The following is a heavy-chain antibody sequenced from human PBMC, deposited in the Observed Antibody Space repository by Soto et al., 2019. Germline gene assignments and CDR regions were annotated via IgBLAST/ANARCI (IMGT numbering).Heavy chain of an antibody. J-gene: IGHJ4*02. D-gene: IGHD3-10*01. CDR2: ISYDGRNK. V-gene: IGHV3-30*04. Sequence: QVQPVESGGGVVQPGRSLRLSCAASGFTFSNYAMHWVRQAPGKGLEWVAVISYDGRNKYYADSVKGRFTISRDNSKNTLYLQVNSLRADDTAVYYCARNGSGNYYHFDYWGQGTLVTVSS. CDR1: GFTFSNYA. CDR3: ARNGSGNYYHFDY.